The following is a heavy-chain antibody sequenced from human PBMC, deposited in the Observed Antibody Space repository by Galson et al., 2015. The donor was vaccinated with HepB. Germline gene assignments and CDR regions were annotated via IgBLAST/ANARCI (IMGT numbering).Heavy chain of an antibody. J-gene: IGHJ6*02. CDR1: GGSFSGYH. D-gene: IGHD2-15*01. CDR3: ARVGVPEAVGAATRAPYYYYHDMDV. V-gene: IGHV4-34*01. CDR2: INHSGST. Sequence: ETLSLTCAVYGGSFSGYHWSWIRQPPGKGLEWIGEINHSGSTNYNPSLKSRVTISVDTSKNQFSLKVSSVTAADTAVNHSARVGVPEAVGAATRAPYYYYHDMDVWGQGTTVTVSS.